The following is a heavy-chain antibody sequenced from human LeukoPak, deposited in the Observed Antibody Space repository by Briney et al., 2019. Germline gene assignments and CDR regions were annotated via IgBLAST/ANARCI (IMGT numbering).Heavy chain of an antibody. D-gene: IGHD6-19*01. CDR2: INHSGST. V-gene: IGHV4-34*01. CDR3: ARDNEQWPPRGWFDP. J-gene: IGHJ5*02. Sequence: PSETLSLTCAVYGGSFSGYYWSWIRQPPGKGPEWIGEINHSGSTNYNPSLKSRVTISVDTSKNQFSLKLSSVTAADTAVYYCARDNEQWPPRGWFDPWGQGTLVTVSS. CDR1: GGSFSGYY.